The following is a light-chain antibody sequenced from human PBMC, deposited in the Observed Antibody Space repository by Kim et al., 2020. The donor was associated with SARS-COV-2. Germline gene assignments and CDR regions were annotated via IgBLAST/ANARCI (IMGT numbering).Light chain of an antibody. Sequence: NFMLTQPHSVSEFTGKTVTISCTRSSGSIASNSVHWYQQRPGSSPIIVIYEDDQRPSGVPDRFSGSIDSSSNSASLTISGLKTEDEADYHCQSHDIVTVFGGGTQLTVL. V-gene: IGLV6-57*01. CDR3: QSHDIVTV. J-gene: IGLJ7*01. CDR2: EDD. CDR1: SGSIASNS.